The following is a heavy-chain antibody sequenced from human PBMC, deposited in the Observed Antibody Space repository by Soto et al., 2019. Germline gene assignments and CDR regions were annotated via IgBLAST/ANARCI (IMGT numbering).Heavy chain of an antibody. CDR1: GFTFSSYG. CDR3: AKDLGEYCSSTSCYLDV. CDR2: ISYEGSKK. V-gene: IGHV3-30*18. Sequence: GGSLRLSCAASGFTFSSYGMHWVRQAPGKGLEWVAAISYEGSKKYYADSVKGRFTISRDNSKNTLYLQMNSLRAEDTAVYYCAKDLGEYCSSTSCYLDVWGQGTTVTVSS. D-gene: IGHD2-2*01. J-gene: IGHJ6*02.